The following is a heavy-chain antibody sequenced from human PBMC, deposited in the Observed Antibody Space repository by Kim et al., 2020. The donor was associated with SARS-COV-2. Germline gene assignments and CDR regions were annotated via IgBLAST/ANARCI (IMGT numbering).Heavy chain of an antibody. J-gene: IGHJ6*02. CDR1: GGSFSGYY. CDR2: INHSGST. Sequence: SETLSLTCAVYGGSFSGYYWSWIRQPPGKGLEWIGEINHSGSTNYNPSLKSRVTISVDTSKNQFSLKLSSVTAADTAVYYCARGENIVATSFLVPYYYYGMDVWGQGTTVTVSS. D-gene: IGHD5-12*01. V-gene: IGHV4-34*01. CDR3: ARGENIVATSFLVPYYYYGMDV.